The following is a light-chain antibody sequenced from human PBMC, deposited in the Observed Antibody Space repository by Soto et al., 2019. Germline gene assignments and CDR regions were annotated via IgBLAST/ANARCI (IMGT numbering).Light chain of an antibody. CDR3: SSYTSSSTRV. V-gene: IGLV2-14*01. Sequence: QPVLTQPASVSGSPGQSITISCTGTSSDVGGYNYVSWYQQHPDKAPKLMIYDVNNRPSGVSNRFSGSKSGNTASLTISGLQAEDEADYYCSSYTSSSTRVFGTGTKLTVL. J-gene: IGLJ1*01. CDR2: DVN. CDR1: SSDVGGYNY.